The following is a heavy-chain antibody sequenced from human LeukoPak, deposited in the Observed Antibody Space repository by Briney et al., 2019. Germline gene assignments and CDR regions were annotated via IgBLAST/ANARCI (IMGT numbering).Heavy chain of an antibody. CDR1: GFTFSSYS. V-gene: IGHV3-21*01. CDR2: ISSGSSYI. CDR3: ARDAARRDAFDI. D-gene: IGHD6-6*01. Sequence: GGSLRLSCAASGFTFSSYSMNWVRQAPGKGLEWVSSISSGSSYIYYADSVKGRFTISRDNAKNSLYLQMNSLRAEDTAVYYCARDAARRDAFDIWGQGTMVTVSS. J-gene: IGHJ3*02.